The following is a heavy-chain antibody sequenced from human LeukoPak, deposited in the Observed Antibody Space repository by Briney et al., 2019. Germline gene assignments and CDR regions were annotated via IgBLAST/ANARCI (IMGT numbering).Heavy chain of an antibody. CDR1: GGTFSSYA. Sequence: SVKVSCKASGGTFSSYAISWVRQAPGQGLEWMGRIIPIFGTANYAQKFQGRVTITTDESTSTAYIELSSLRSEDTAVYYCAVSRADSSGYYSDYWGQGTLVTVSS. J-gene: IGHJ4*02. CDR3: AVSRADSSGYYSDY. V-gene: IGHV1-69*05. CDR2: IIPIFGTA. D-gene: IGHD3-22*01.